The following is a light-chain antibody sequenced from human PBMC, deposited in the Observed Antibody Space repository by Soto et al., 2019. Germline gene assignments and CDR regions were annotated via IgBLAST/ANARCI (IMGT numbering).Light chain of an antibody. V-gene: IGKV1-39*01. CDR1: QSISSH. Sequence: QMTQSPSSLFASVGDRVTITCRASQSISSHLNWYQQKVGQTPRLLIYAASTLQSEVPPRFSGRGSGTEFPLTISGLQREDFATNYCQQSHSAPLTFGGGTKIQI. CDR2: AAS. J-gene: IGKJ4*01. CDR3: QQSHSAPLT.